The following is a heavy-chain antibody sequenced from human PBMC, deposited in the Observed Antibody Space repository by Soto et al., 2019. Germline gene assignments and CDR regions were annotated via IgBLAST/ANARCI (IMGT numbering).Heavy chain of an antibody. D-gene: IGHD3-10*01. J-gene: IGHJ4*02. CDR2: INHSGST. Sequence: SETLSLTCAVYGGSFSGYYWIWIRQPPGKGLEWIGEINHSGSTNYNPSLKSRVTISVDTSKNQFSLKLSSVTAADTAVYYCARAFLRAYYYGSGTPDYWGQGTLVTVSS. V-gene: IGHV4-34*01. CDR3: ARAFLRAYYYGSGTPDY. CDR1: GGSFSGYY.